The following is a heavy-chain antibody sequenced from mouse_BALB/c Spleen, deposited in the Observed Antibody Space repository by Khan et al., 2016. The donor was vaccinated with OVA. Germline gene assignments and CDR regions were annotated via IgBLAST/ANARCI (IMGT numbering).Heavy chain of an antibody. CDR2: IYPSDSYT. CDR1: GYTFTSYW. CDR3: TFDYDDALDY. Sequence: QVQLQQPGAELVRPGASVKLSCKASGYTFTSYWINWVKQRPGQGLEWIGNIYPSDSYTNYNQKFKDKATLTVDKSSSTAYMQLSSPTSEDSAVYYGTFDYDDALDYWGQGTSVTVSS. V-gene: IGHV1-69*02. D-gene: IGHD2-4*01. J-gene: IGHJ4*01.